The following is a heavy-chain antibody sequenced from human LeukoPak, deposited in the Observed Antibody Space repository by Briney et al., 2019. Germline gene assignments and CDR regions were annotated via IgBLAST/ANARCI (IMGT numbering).Heavy chain of an antibody. CDR3: ARWGGSYEEVRHYYYYMDV. CDR2: IYYSGST. J-gene: IGHJ6*03. V-gene: IGHV4-59*12. Sequence: SETLSLTCTVSGGSISSYYWSWIRQPPGKGLEWIGYIYYSGSTNYNPSLKSRVTISVDTSKNQFSLKLSSVTAADTAVYYCARWGGSYEEVRHYYYYMDVWGKGTTVTVSS. D-gene: IGHD1-26*01. CDR1: GGSISSYY.